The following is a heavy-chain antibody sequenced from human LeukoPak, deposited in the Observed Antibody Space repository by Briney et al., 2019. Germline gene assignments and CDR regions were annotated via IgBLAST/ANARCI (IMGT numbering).Heavy chain of an antibody. D-gene: IGHD4-17*01. CDR3: ARGGEDYGDYAFDY. V-gene: IGHV3-21*01. CDR1: GFTFSSYS. J-gene: IGHJ4*02. Sequence: GGSLRLSCAASGFTFSSYSMNWVRQAPGKGLEWVSSISSSSSYIYYADSVKGRFNISRDNAKNSLYLQMNSLRAEDTAVYYCARGGEDYGDYAFDYWGQGTLVTVSS. CDR2: ISSSSSYI.